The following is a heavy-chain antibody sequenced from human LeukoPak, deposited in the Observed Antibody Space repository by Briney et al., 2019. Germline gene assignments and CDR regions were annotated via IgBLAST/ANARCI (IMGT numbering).Heavy chain of an antibody. D-gene: IGHD5-12*01. V-gene: IGHV3-7*05. CDR2: IKQDGSEK. Sequence: GGSLRLSCAASGFTFRSYWMSWVRQAPGKGLEWVANIKQDGSEKNYVDSVKGRFTISRDNAKNSLFLQMNSLRADDTAVYYCARGRGWLEDYWGQGTLVTVSS. CDR1: GFTFRSYW. CDR3: ARGRGWLEDY. J-gene: IGHJ4*02.